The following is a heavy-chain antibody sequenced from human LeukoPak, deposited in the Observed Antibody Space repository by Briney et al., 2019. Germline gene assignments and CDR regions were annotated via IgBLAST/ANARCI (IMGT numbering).Heavy chain of an antibody. Sequence: PSETLSLTCTVSGGSISSSSYYWGWIRQPPGKGLEWIGSIYFSGSTYYNPSLKSRITISVDTSKNQFSLKLSSVTAADTAVYYCARVQGDDLLNWFDPWGQGTLVTVSS. D-gene: IGHD3-16*01. V-gene: IGHV4-39*07. CDR1: GGSISSSSYY. CDR2: IYFSGST. CDR3: ARVQGDDLLNWFDP. J-gene: IGHJ5*02.